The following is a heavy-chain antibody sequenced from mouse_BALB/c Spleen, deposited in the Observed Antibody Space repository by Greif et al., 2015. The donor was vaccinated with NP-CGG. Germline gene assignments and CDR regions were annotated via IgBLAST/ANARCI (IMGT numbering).Heavy chain of an antibody. Sequence: QVQLQQSGAELMKPGASVKISCKATGYTFSSYWIEWVKQRPGHGLEWIGEILPGSGSTNYNEQFKGKATFTADTSSNTAYMHLSSLTSEDSAGYYCARKNWDYAMDYWSQGTSVTVSS. J-gene: IGHJ4*01. CDR1: GYTFSSYW. CDR3: ARKNWDYAMDY. CDR2: ILPGSGST. D-gene: IGHD4-1*01. V-gene: IGHV1-9*01.